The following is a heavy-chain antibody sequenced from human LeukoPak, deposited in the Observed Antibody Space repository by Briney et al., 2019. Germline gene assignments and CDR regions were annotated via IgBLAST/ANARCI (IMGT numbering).Heavy chain of an antibody. J-gene: IGHJ3*02. CDR2: ITPALNGT. Sequence: CSVTVSCTCSGGNFNHYAVNWVRPAPGHGLQWVGKITPALNGTNYAHKFQGRLTITADKSTKTAYMELSSLRSEDTGLYFCARRSDAVDDAFDIWGQGTMLTVSS. CDR1: GGNFNHYA. CDR3: ARRSDAVDDAFDI. D-gene: IGHD2-21*01. V-gene: IGHV1-69*04.